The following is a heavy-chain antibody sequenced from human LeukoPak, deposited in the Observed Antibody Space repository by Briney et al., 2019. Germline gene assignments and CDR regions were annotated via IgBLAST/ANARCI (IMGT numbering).Heavy chain of an antibody. CDR3: ARVLDYYGSGSCGD. CDR1: GYTFTGYY. CDR2: INPNSGGT. Sequence: ASLKVSCKASGYTFTGYYMHWVRQAPGQGLEWMGWINPNSGGTNYAQKFQGRVTMTRDTSISTAYMELSRLRSDDTAVYYCARVLDYYGSGSCGDWGQGTLVTVSS. J-gene: IGHJ4*02. D-gene: IGHD3-10*01. V-gene: IGHV1-2*02.